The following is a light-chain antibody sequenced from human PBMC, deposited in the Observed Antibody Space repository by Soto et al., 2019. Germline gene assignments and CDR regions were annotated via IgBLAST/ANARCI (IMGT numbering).Light chain of an antibody. J-gene: IGKJ5*01. CDR3: QQFNNWPRVT. CDR2: GAS. Sequence: EIVMTQSPATLSVSPGERATLYCRASQGVNTSLAWYQQKPGQAPRLLIFGASTRATGIPARFSGSGSGTEFTLTISSLQSEDFAVYYCQQFNNWPRVTFGQGTRLLIK. CDR1: QGVNTS. V-gene: IGKV3D-15*01.